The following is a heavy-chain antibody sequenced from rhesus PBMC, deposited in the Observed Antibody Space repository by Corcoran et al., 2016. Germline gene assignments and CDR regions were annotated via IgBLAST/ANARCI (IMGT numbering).Heavy chain of an antibody. Sequence: QVQLQESGPDLLKPSETLSLTCPVSGGSIRGSYWSWLRQPPGQGLEWIGNIYGNCAGKKEYTALNSRVTTAKDTSKKQFSSKLSAGTAADKAVYYCAREAYDYDNTYYFDYWGQGVLVTVSS. D-gene: IGHD4-29*01. J-gene: IGHJ4*01. CDR1: GGSIRGSY. CDR2: IYGNCAGK. CDR3: AREAYDYDNTYYFDY. V-gene: IGHV4-81*01.